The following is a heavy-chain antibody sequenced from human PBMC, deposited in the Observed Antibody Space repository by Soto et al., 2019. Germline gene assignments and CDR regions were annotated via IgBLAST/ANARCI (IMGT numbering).Heavy chain of an antibody. D-gene: IGHD1-26*01. Sequence: EVQLVESGGGLVKPGGSLRLSCAASGFTFSSYSMNWVRQAPGKGLEWVSSISSSSSYIYYADSVKGRFTISRDNAKNSLYLQMNSLRVEDTAVYYCARDTGADDAFDIWGQGTMVTVSS. CDR1: GFTFSSYS. J-gene: IGHJ3*02. CDR3: ARDTGADDAFDI. V-gene: IGHV3-21*01. CDR2: ISSSSSYI.